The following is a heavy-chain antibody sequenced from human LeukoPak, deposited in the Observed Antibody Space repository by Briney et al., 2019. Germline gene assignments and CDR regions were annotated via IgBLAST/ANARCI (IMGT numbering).Heavy chain of an antibody. D-gene: IGHD5-18*01. CDR2: ISYDGSNK. CDR3: ARDSVDTAMEGYGMDV. Sequence: GGSLRLSCAASGFTFSSYAMHWVRQAPGKGLEWVAVISYDGSNKYYADSVKGRFTTSRDNSKNTLYLQMNSLRAEDTAVYYCARDSVDTAMEGYGMDVWGQGTTVTVSS. CDR1: GFTFSSYA. J-gene: IGHJ6*02. V-gene: IGHV3-30*04.